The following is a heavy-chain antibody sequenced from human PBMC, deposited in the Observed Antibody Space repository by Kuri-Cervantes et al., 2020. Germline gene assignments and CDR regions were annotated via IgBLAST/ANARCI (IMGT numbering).Heavy chain of an antibody. J-gene: IGHJ4*02. CDR1: GGSISSSSYY. CDR2: IYYSGST. CDR3: AKHYNYGSGRPFDY. D-gene: IGHD3-10*01. Sequence: GSLRLSCTVSGGSISSSSYYWGWIRQPPGKGLEWIGSIYYSGSTYYNPSLKSRVTISVDTSKNQFSLKLSSVTAADTAVYYCAKHYNYGSGRPFDYWGQGTLVTVSS. V-gene: IGHV4-39*01.